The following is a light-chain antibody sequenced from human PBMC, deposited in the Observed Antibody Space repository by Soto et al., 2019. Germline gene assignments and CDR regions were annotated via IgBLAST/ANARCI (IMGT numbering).Light chain of an antibody. Sequence: EIVMTQSPATLSVSPGERATLSCRASQSVSSNLAWYQQKPGQPPRLLIYGASTRATGIPARFSGSGSGTEFTLTISSLQYEDFVVYYCQQYNNWPQTFGQGTKVEIK. CDR3: QQYNNWPQT. CDR1: QSVSSN. CDR2: GAS. J-gene: IGKJ1*01. V-gene: IGKV3-15*01.